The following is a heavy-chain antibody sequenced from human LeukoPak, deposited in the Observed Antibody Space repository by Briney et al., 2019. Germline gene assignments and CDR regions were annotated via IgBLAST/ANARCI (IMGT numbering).Heavy chain of an antibody. J-gene: IGHJ6*02. CDR2: INPNSGGT. D-gene: IGHD3-22*01. V-gene: IGHV1-2*02. CDR1: GYTFTGYY. Sequence: GASVKVSCKASGYTFTGYYMHWVRQAPGQGLEWMGWINPNSGGTNYAQKFQGRVTITADESTSTAYMELSSLRSEDTAVYYCARGSAIVEYYYGMDVWGQGTTVAVSS. CDR3: ARGSAIVEYYYGMDV.